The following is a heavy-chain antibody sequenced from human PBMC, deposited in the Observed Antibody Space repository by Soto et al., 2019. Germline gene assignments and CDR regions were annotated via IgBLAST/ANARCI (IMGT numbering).Heavy chain of an antibody. CDR3: AKGPNTDCSGGSCYFDY. CDR1: GFTFSSYA. D-gene: IGHD2-15*01. V-gene: IGHV3-23*01. Sequence: GGSLRLSCAASGFTFSSYAMSWVRQAPGKGLEWVSAISGSGGSTYYADSVKGRFTIARDNSKNTLYLQMNSLSAEDTAEYYCAKGPNTDCSGGSCYFDYWGQGTLVTVSS. J-gene: IGHJ4*02. CDR2: ISGSGGST.